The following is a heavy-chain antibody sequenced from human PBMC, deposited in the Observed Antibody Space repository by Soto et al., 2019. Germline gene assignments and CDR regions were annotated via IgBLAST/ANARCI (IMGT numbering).Heavy chain of an antibody. CDR3: AREGYSSSSYSAWFDP. J-gene: IGHJ5*02. Sequence: PGGSLRLSCAASGFTFSDYYMSWIRQAPGKGLEWVAYISSNRSETNYADSVKGRFTISRDNAKNSLYLQMNSLRAEDTAVYYCAREGYSSSSYSAWFDPWGQGTLVTVSS. D-gene: IGHD6-13*01. CDR1: GFTFSDYY. V-gene: IGHV3-11*06. CDR2: ISSNRSET.